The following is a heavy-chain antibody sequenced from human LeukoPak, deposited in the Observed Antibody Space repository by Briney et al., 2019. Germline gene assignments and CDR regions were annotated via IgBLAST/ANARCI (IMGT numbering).Heavy chain of an antibody. CDR2: INHSGST. CDR1: GGSFSGYY. D-gene: IGHD1-1*01. CDR3: ARGTGIYYYYGMDV. J-gene: IGHJ6*02. Sequence: PSETLSLTCAVYGGSFSGYYWSWIRQPPGKGLEWIGEINHSGSTNYNPSLKSRVTISVDTSKNQFSLKLSSVTAADTAVYYCARGTGIYYYYGMDVWGQGTTVTVSS. V-gene: IGHV4-34*01.